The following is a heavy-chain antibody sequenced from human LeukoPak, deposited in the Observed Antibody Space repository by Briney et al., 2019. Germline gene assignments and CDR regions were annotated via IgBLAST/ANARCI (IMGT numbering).Heavy chain of an antibody. Sequence: GGSLRLSCVASGFTFSSYGMHWVRQAPGKGLEWVAFISYDGSNENIADSVKGRFIISRDNSKNTPYLQMNSLRAEDTAVYYCAKGPAPRLGEFSYHALVDYWGQGTLVTVSS. V-gene: IGHV3-30*18. CDR2: ISYDGSNE. J-gene: IGHJ4*02. CDR3: AKGPAPRLGEFSYHALVDY. CDR1: GFTFSSYG. D-gene: IGHD3-16*02.